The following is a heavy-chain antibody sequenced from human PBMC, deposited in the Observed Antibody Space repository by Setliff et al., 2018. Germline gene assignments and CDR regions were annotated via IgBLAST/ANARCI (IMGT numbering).Heavy chain of an antibody. D-gene: IGHD6-13*01. Sequence: ASVKVSCKASGYSFTSHYMHWVRQAPGQGLEWMGIINTGGGSSSSTQKFEGRVTMTRDTSTNTVYMELNSLTSDDTAVYYCARAGLAAAGRKGVFDHWGQGTLVTV. CDR1: GYSFTSHY. CDR3: ARAGLAAAGRKGVFDH. J-gene: IGHJ4*02. CDR2: INTGGGSS. V-gene: IGHV1-46*01.